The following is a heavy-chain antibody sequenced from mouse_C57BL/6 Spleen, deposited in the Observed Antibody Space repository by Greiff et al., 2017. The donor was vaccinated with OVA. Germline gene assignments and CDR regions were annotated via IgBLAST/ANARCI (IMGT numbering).Heavy chain of an antibody. J-gene: IGHJ4*01. CDR3: ASYDYDNYAMDY. CDR2: IWSGGST. CDR1: GFSLTSYG. D-gene: IGHD2-4*01. Sequence: VKLMESGPGLVQPSQSLSITCTVSGFSLTSYGVHWVRQSPGKGLEWLGVIWSGGSTDYNAAFISRLSISKDNSKSQVFFKMNSLQADDTAIYYCASYDYDNYAMDYWGQGTSVTVSS. V-gene: IGHV2-2*01.